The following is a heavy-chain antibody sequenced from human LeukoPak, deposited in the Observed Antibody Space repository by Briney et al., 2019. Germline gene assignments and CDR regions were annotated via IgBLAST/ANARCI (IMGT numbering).Heavy chain of an antibody. CDR2: IKSDGSST. CDR1: GFTFSRYW. CDR3: VRDNRSYNFDY. Sequence: GRSLRLSCAASGFTFSRYWMHCVRQAPGKGLVWVPCIKSDGSSTSIADSAKGRFTISRDNAKNTVYLQMNSLRAEDTAVYYCVRDNRSYNFDYWGQGTLVTVSS. J-gene: IGHJ4*02. D-gene: IGHD1-26*01. V-gene: IGHV3-74*01.